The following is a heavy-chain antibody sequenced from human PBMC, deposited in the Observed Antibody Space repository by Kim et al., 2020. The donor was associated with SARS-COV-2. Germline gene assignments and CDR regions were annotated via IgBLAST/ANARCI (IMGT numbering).Heavy chain of an antibody. V-gene: IGHV3-23*01. CDR3: APDWNHFNY. D-gene: IGHD1-1*01. CDR2: ITNSGGNT. CDR1: GFTFSDCI. Sequence: GGSLRLSCAASGFTFSDCIMTWVRQSPGKGLEWVSIITNSGGNTYEDAVKGRFTITRENTKNTLFLQMNSLSAEDTAMYYCAPDWNHFNYWGQGILVTVSS. J-gene: IGHJ4*02.